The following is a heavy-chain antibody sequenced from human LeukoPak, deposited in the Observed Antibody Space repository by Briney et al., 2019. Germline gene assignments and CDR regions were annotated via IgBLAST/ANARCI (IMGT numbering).Heavy chain of an antibody. CDR2: IIPIFGTA. CDR3: ARERGYSYGSDAFDI. V-gene: IGHV1-69*05. D-gene: IGHD5-18*01. CDR1: GGTFSSYA. J-gene: IGHJ3*02. Sequence: AASVKVSCKASGGTFSSYAISWVRQAPGQGLEWMGGIIPIFGTANYAQKFQGRVTITTDESPSTAYMELSSLRSEDTAVYYCARERGYSYGSDAFDIWGQGTMVTVSS.